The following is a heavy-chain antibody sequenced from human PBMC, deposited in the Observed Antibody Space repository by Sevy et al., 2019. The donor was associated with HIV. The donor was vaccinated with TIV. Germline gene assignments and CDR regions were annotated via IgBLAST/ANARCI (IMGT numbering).Heavy chain of an antibody. CDR3: ARKYHDTSGYPRYSMDV. CDR1: GFTFSTYA. CDR2: ISGGGGNT. Sequence: GGSLRLSCAASGFTFSTYAMYWVRQAPGKGLEYVSAISGGGGNTYYGTSVKGRFTVSRDNAKNTLYHQMGSLRAEDMAVYFCARKYHDTSGYPRYSMDVWGQGTTVTVSS. V-gene: IGHV3-64*01. J-gene: IGHJ6*02. D-gene: IGHD3-22*01.